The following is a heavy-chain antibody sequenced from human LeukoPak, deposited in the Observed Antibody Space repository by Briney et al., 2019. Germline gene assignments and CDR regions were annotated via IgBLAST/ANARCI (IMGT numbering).Heavy chain of an antibody. CDR2: INHSGST. Sequence: SETLSLTCAVYGGSFSGYYWSWIRQPPGKGLEWIGEINHSGSTNYNPSLKSRVTISVDTSKNQFSLKLSSVTAADTAVYYCARALRIQRPFDYWGQGTLVTVSS. V-gene: IGHV4-34*01. CDR3: ARALRIQRPFDY. J-gene: IGHJ4*02. D-gene: IGHD6-25*01. CDR1: GGSFSGYY.